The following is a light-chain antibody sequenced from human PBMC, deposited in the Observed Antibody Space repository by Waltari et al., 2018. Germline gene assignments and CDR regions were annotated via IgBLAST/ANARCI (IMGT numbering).Light chain of an antibody. J-gene: IGKJ2*01. Sequence: EIVLTQSPATLSLSPGERATLSCRASQSVRTYLAWYQQKPGQAPRPLIYDASTRATGIPARFSGSGSGTDFTLTISSLEPEDFAVYYCQQSYSSPYTFGQGTKLEIK. CDR3: QQSYSSPYT. CDR1: QSVRTY. V-gene: IGKV3-11*01. CDR2: DAS.